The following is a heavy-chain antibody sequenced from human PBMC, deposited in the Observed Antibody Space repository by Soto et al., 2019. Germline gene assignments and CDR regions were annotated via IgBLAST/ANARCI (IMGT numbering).Heavy chain of an antibody. CDR2: ISSSGGTT. D-gene: IGHD2-21*02. CDR3: ATFMTVTGPGWCLASEY. V-gene: IGHV3-23*01. CDR1: GFNFNNYA. J-gene: IGHJ4*02. Sequence: GGSLRLSCATSGFNFNNYAMSWVRQAPGERLEWVSFISSSGGTTYYADSVKGRFTISRDNSRNTVFLQMNTLGAEDTAIYYCATFMTVTGPGWCLASEYWGQGTRVTVSS.